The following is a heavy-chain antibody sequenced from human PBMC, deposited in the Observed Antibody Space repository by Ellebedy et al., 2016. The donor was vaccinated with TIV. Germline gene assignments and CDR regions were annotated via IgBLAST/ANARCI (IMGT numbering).Heavy chain of an antibody. Sequence: GGSLRLXXTASGFTFGDYAMSWFRQAPGKGLEWVSSISSSSSYIYYADSVKGRFTISRDNAKNSLYLQMNSLRAEDTAVYYCARELESPGITIFGVVTSNYGMDVWGQGTTVTVSS. CDR3: ARELESPGITIFGVVTSNYGMDV. D-gene: IGHD3-3*01. CDR1: GFTFGDYA. CDR2: ISSSSSYI. J-gene: IGHJ6*02. V-gene: IGHV3-21*04.